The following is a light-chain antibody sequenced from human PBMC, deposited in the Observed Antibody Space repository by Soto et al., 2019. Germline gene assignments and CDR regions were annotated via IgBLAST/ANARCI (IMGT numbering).Light chain of an antibody. CDR3: QQYNSYSVT. V-gene: IGKV1-39*01. J-gene: IGKJ1*01. CDR1: QSISNY. CDR2: DAS. Sequence: DIQMTQSPSSLSASVGNRVTITCRASQSISNYLNWYQQKPGKAPNLLIYDASSLQSGVPSRFSGSGSGTDFTLTISSLQPDDFATYYCQQYNSYSVTFGQGTKVDIK.